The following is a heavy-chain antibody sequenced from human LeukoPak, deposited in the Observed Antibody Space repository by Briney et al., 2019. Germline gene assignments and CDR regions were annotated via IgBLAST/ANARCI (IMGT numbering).Heavy chain of an antibody. J-gene: IGHJ5*02. CDR2: IIPILGIE. Sequence: GASVTVSCKASGGTFSSYTISWVRQAPGQGLEWVGRIIPILGIENYAQKFQGRVTITADKSTRTAYMELSSLRSEDTAVYYCARDLSEGDIVVVLAAIGYNWFDPWGQGTLVTVSS. CDR3: ARDLSEGDIVVVLAAIGYNWFDP. V-gene: IGHV1-69*04. CDR1: GGTFSSYT. D-gene: IGHD2-2*01.